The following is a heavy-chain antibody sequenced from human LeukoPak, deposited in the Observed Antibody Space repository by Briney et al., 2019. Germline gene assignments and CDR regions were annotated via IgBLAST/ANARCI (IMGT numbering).Heavy chain of an antibody. CDR2: IYYSGST. CDR1: GGSISSSSYY. CDR3: ARVNQLLWSIDY. J-gene: IGHJ4*02. V-gene: IGHV4-39*07. Sequence: SETLSLTCTVSGGSISSSSYYWGWIRQPPGKGLEWIGSIYYSGSTYYNPSLKSRVTISVDTSKNQFSLKLSSVTAADTAVYYCARVNQLLWSIDYWGQGTLVTVSS. D-gene: IGHD2-2*01.